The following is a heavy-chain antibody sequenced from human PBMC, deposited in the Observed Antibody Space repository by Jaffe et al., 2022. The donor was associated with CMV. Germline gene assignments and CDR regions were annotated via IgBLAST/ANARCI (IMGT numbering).Heavy chain of an antibody. CDR1: GGSISSYY. J-gene: IGHJ6*03. CDR3: ARVGNGVPAAIGPGYYYYYYMDV. D-gene: IGHD2-2*01. V-gene: IGHV4-59*01. Sequence: QVQLQESGPGLVKPSETLSLTCTVSGGSISSYYWSWIRQPPGKGLEWIGYIYYSGSTNYNPSLKSRVTISVDTSKNQFSLKLSSVTAADTAVYYCARVGNGVPAAIGPGYYYYYYMDVWGKGTTVTVSS. CDR2: IYYSGST.